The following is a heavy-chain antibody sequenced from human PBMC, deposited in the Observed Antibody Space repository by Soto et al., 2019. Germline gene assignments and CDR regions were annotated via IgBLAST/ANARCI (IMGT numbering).Heavy chain of an antibody. J-gene: IGHJ6*02. D-gene: IGHD5-18*01. V-gene: IGHV1-69*01. CDR2: IIPIFGTA. Sequence: KVSCKASGGTFSSYAISWVRQAPGQGLEWMGGIIPIFGTANYAQKFQGRVTITADESTSTAYMELSSLRSEDTAVYYCASCDTEDYYYYGMDVWGQGTTVTVSS. CDR3: ASCDTEDYYYYGMDV. CDR1: GGTFSSYA.